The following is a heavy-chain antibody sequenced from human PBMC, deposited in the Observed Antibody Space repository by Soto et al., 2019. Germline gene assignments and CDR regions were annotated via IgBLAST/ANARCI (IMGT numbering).Heavy chain of an antibody. CDR3: ARAEESSLCPQLDF. CDR1: GYTFTGNY. CDR2: INVNSGGT. Sequence: QVQLVQSGAEVKKPGASVKVSCKASGYTFTGNYMHWVRQAPGRGFEWMGWINVNSGGTKDAQKFQGWVTTTRDTSIRTAYMALSRPRADDTAASDCARAEESSLCPQLDFWGQGTLVTVSS. J-gene: IGHJ4*02. D-gene: IGHD3-16*02. V-gene: IGHV1-2*04.